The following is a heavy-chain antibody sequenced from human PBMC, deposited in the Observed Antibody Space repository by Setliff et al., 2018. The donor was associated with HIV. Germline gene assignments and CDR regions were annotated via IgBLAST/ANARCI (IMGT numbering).Heavy chain of an antibody. J-gene: IGHJ4*02. D-gene: IGHD2-2*01. CDR3: AKLLPAADMSREIDS. V-gene: IGHV4-39*01. CDR1: GDSISRRSYY. Sequence: PSETLSLTCTVSGDSISRRSYYWGWIRQPPGKGLEWIGNFYYSGSSHYSPSLKSRVTISVDTSKNQFSLKLISVSAADTAVYYCAKLLPAADMSREIDSWGQGTLVTVSS. CDR2: FYYSGSS.